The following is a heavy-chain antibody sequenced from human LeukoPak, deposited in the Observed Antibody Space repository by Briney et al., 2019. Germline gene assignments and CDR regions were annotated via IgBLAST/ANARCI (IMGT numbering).Heavy chain of an antibody. CDR1: GFTCSSYW. V-gene: IGHV3-9*03. CDR2: ISWNSGSI. CDR3: AKDMGSSGWYFSADY. J-gene: IGHJ4*02. Sequence: GGSLRLSCAASGFTCSSYWMHWVRQAPGKGLVWVSGISWNSGSIGYADSVKGRFTISRDNAKNSLYLQMNSLRAEDMALYYCAKDMGSSGWYFSADYWGQGTLVTVSS. D-gene: IGHD6-19*01.